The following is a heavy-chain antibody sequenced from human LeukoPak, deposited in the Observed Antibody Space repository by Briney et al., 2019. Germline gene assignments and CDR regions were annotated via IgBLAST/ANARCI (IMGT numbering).Heavy chain of an antibody. CDR3: ASSPSAAGVGYYGMDV. Sequence: ASVKVSCKASGYTFTSYYMHWVRQAPGQGLEWMGIINPSGGSTSYAQKFQGRVTMTRDTSTSTVYMELSSLRSEDTAVYYRASSPSAAGVGYYGMDVWGQGTTVTVSS. D-gene: IGHD6-13*01. J-gene: IGHJ6*02. CDR2: INPSGGST. CDR1: GYTFTSYY. V-gene: IGHV1-46*01.